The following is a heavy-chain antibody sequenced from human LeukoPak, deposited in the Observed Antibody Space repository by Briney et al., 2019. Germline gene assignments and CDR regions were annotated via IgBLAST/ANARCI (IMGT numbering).Heavy chain of an antibody. CDR2: LYHRGRN. D-gene: IGHD3-10*01. CDR1: GGSIRRYY. CDR3: ARPGPGYYSSGIDAFDI. V-gene: IGHV4-59*08. J-gene: IGHJ3*02. Sequence: SETLSLTCTVSGGSIRRYYWSWSAQPPGKGLEGIGYLYHRGRNNDNPPLKRRVSLSLDTSKNQFSLMLRSVTAADTAVYHCARPGPGYYSSGIDAFDIWGQGTMVTVSS.